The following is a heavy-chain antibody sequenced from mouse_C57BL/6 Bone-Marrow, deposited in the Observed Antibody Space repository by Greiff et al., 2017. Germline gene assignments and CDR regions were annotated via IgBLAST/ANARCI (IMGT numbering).Heavy chain of an antibody. CDR1: GFTFSDYY. CDR2: INYDGSST. D-gene: IGHD2-3*01. CDR3: ARVSMMVTSYYFDY. J-gene: IGHJ2*01. Sequence: EVMLVESEGGLVQPGSSMKLSCTASGFTFSDYYMAWVRQVPEKGLEWVANINYDGSSTYYLDSLKSRFLISRDNAKNILYLQMSSLKSEDTATYYCARVSMMVTSYYFDYWGQGTTLTVSS. V-gene: IGHV5-16*01.